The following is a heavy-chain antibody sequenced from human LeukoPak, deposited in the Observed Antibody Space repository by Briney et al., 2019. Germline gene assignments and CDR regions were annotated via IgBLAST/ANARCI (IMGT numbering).Heavy chain of an antibody. Sequence: GGSLRLSCTASGFTFSSYAMSWVRQAPGKGLEWVSTIGGSGGVTYHADSVRGRFTISRDNSKTTLSLQMNSLRAEDTAVYYCAKVDRSAVAGTRAPSDYWGQGTLVTVSP. V-gene: IGHV3-23*01. CDR1: GFTFSSYA. CDR2: IGGSGGVT. CDR3: AKVDRSAVAGTRAPSDY. D-gene: IGHD6-19*01. J-gene: IGHJ4*02.